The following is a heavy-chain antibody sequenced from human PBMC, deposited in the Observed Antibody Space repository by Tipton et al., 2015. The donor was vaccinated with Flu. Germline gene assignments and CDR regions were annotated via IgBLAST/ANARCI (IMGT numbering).Heavy chain of an antibody. CDR3: ARGDYSNYVSDPNNWFDP. V-gene: IGHV4-38-2*02. J-gene: IGHJ5*02. CDR1: GDSMRSDYF. CDR2: IHYSGSP. D-gene: IGHD4-11*01. Sequence: TLSLTCTVSGDSMRSDYFWGWIRQAPGKGLEWIGNIHYSGSPHYNPSLTSLVTISVDTSKNQFSLNVISVTAADTAVYYCARGDYSNYVSDPNNWFDPWGQGTLVTVSS.